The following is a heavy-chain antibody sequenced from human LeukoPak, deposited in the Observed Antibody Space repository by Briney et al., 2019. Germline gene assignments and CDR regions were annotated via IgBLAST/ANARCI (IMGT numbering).Heavy chain of an antibody. J-gene: IGHJ4*02. D-gene: IGHD6-13*01. CDR1: GFTFSTYG. Sequence: GGSLRLSCAASGFTFSTYGMHWVRQAPGKGLEWVAVISYDGSNEYYADSVKGRFTISRDNSKNTLYLQMNSLRAGDTAVYYCAKTRPLDSSSWSHGDYWGQGTLVTVSS. CDR2: ISYDGSNE. CDR3: AKTRPLDSSSWSHGDY. V-gene: IGHV3-30*18.